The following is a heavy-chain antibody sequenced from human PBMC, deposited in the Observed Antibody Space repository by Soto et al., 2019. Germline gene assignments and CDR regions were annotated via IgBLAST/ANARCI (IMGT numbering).Heavy chain of an antibody. CDR1: GFTFDDYA. CDR2: ISWNSGSI. J-gene: IGHJ3*02. Sequence: GGSLRLSCAASGFTFDDYAMHWVRQAPGKGLEWVSGISWNSGSIGYADSVKGRFTISRDNAKNSLYLQMNSLRAEDTALYYCAKGLFVGSDAFDIWGQGTMVTVSS. CDR3: AKGLFVGSDAFDI. D-gene: IGHD1-26*01. V-gene: IGHV3-9*01.